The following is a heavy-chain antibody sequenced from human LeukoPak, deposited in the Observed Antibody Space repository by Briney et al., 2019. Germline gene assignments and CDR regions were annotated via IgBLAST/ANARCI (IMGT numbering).Heavy chain of an antibody. CDR2: ISGSDGRT. Sequence: GGSLRLSCVASGFTFSTYAMSWVRQAPGKGLEWVSAISGSDGRTYYADSVKGRFTISRDNAKNSLYLQMNSLRAEDTAVYYCARDTSGYTFDDWGQGTLVTVSS. D-gene: IGHD5-18*01. V-gene: IGHV3-23*01. CDR3: ARDTSGYTFDD. CDR1: GFTFSTYA. J-gene: IGHJ4*02.